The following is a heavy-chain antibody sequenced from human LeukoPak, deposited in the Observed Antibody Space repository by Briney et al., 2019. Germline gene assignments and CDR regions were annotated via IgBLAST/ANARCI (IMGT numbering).Heavy chain of an antibody. D-gene: IGHD2/OR15-2a*01. CDR1: GASISGYY. CDR2: IYYSGST. V-gene: IGHV4-59*01. J-gene: IGHJ3*02. CDR3: ARCLSRCNNGFDI. Sequence: SETLSLTCPVSGASISGYYWSWIRQPPGKGLEWFGHIYYSGSTTFNPSRKSRVTISVDSSKNQFSLRLSSVTAADTAVYYCARCLSRCNNGFDIWGQGTMVTVSS.